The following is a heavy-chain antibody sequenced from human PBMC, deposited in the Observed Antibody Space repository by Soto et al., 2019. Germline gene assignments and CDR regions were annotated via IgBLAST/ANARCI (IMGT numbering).Heavy chain of an antibody. Sequence: GGSLRLYCAASGFTFSSYSMNWVRQAPGKGLEWVSSISSSSSYIYYADSVKGRFTISRDNAKNSLYLQMNSLRAEDTAVYYCARSYQVLRYFDWLLPNFDYWGQGTLVTVSS. D-gene: IGHD3-9*01. CDR1: GFTFSSYS. CDR2: ISSSSSYI. V-gene: IGHV3-21*01. J-gene: IGHJ4*02. CDR3: ARSYQVLRYFDWLLPNFDY.